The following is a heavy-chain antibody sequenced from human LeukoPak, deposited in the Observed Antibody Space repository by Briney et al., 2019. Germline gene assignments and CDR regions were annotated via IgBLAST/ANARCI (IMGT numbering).Heavy chain of an antibody. V-gene: IGHV1-18*01. CDR1: RYTFTSYG. Sequence: ASVKVSCKASRYTFTSYGISWVRQAPGQGREWMGWISAYNGNTNYAQKLQGRVTMTTDTSTSTAYMELRSLRSDDTAVYYCARDGRLQSQEGYWGQATLVTVSS. J-gene: IGHJ4*02. CDR3: ARDGRLQSQEGY. CDR2: ISAYNGNT. D-gene: IGHD5-24*01.